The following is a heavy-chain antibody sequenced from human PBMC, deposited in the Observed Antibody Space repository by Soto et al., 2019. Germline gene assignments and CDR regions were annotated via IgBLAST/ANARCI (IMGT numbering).Heavy chain of an antibody. CDR2: IYSGGST. CDR3: ARDASRYCSGGGCYVS. Sequence: EVQLVESGGGLVQPGGSLRLSCAASGFTVSSNYMSWVRQAPGKGLEWVSVIYSGGSTYYADSVKGRFTISRDNSKNTLYLQMNSLRAEDTAVDYCARDASRYCSGGGCYVSWGQGTLVTVSS. D-gene: IGHD2-15*01. V-gene: IGHV3-66*01. J-gene: IGHJ5*02. CDR1: GFTVSSNY.